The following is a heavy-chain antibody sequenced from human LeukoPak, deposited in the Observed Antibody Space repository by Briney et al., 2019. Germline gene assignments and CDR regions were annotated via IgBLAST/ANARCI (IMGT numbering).Heavy chain of an antibody. V-gene: IGHV3-20*04. J-gene: IGHJ6*03. CDR1: GFTFDDYG. CDR3: ARAGSYYYYMDV. Sequence: GGSLRLSXAASGFTFDDYGMSWVRQAPGKGLEWVSGINWNGGSTGYADSVKGRFTISRDNAKNSLYLQMNSLRAEDTALYYCARAGSYYYYMDVWGKGTTVTVSS. D-gene: IGHD3-10*01. CDR2: INWNGGST.